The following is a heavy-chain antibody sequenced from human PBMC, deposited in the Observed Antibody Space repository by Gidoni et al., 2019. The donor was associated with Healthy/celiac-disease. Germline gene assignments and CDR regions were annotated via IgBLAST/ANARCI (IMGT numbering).Heavy chain of an antibody. V-gene: IGHV4-39*01. D-gene: IGHD6-13*01. Sequence: QLQLQESGPGLVKPSETLSLTCSVSGGSIRSSSYYWGWVRQPPGTGLVWIGRVFHTGNTYCNRSRKRRVTISVDTAKNQFSVKLNSVTAADAAVYYCATVAGSSWYRAWVVVWGQGTLVTVSS. J-gene: IGHJ4*02. CDR3: ATVAGSSWYRAWVVV. CDR1: GGSIRSSSYY. CDR2: VFHTGNT.